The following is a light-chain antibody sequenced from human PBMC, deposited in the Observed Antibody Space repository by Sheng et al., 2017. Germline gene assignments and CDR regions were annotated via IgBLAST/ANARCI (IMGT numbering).Light chain of an antibody. CDR3: CSYAGAYNSV. J-gene: IGLJ3*02. CDR2: DVS. CDR1: SSDVGGYDY. Sequence: QSALTQPRSVSGSPGQSVTISCTGTSSDVGGYDYVSWYQHHPGKGPKLIIFDVSNRPSGVPDRFSGSKSGNTASLTISGLQADDEADYYCCSYAGAYNSVFGGGTRLTVL. V-gene: IGLV2-11*01.